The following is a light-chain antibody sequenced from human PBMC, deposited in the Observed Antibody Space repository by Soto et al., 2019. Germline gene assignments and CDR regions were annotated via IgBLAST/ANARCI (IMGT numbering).Light chain of an antibody. J-gene: IGKJ1*01. CDR3: QPYNNWPRT. CDR2: GAS. Sequence: EIVMTLSPATLSVSPGERATLSCRASQSVSSNLAWYQQKPGQAPRLLIYGASTRATGIPARFSGSGSGTEFTLTISSLQPEDFAVYYCQPYNNWPRTFGQGTKVDIK. CDR1: QSVSSN. V-gene: IGKV3-15*01.